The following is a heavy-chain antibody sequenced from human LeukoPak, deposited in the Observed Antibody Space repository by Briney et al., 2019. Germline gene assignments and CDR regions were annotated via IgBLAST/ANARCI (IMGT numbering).Heavy chain of an antibody. CDR1: GFTFDDYA. CDR2: ISWNSGSI. J-gene: IGHJ4*02. CDR3: AKDMHYGRNKYFDY. Sequence: GRSLRLSCAASGFTFDDYAMHWVRQAPGKGLEWVSGISWNSGSIGYADSVKGRFTISRDNAKNSLYLQMNSLRAEDTALYYCAKDMHYGRNKYFDYWGQGTLVTVSS. D-gene: IGHD4-23*01. V-gene: IGHV3-9*01.